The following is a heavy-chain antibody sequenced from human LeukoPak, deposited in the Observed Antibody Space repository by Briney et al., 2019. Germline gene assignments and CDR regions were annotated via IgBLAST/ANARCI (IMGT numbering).Heavy chain of an antibody. J-gene: IGHJ3*02. CDR3: ARWSRARRYAFDI. CDR1: GFTVSSNY. D-gene: IGHD5/OR15-5a*01. CDR2: IYSGGST. V-gene: IGHV3-53*04. Sequence: GGSLRLSCAASGFTVSSNYMSWVRQAPGKGLEWVSVIYSGGSTYYADSLKGRFTISRHNSKNPLYLQMNSLRAEETAVYYCARWSRARRYAFDIWGQGTMVTVSS.